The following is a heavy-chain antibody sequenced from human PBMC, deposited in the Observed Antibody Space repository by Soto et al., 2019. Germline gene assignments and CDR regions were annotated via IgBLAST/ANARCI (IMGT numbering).Heavy chain of an antibody. D-gene: IGHD5-12*01. CDR2: IYHSGST. Sequence: PSETLSLTCAVSGGSSSSGGYSWSWIRQPPGKGLEWIGYIYHSGSTYYNPSLKSRVTISVDRSKNQFSLKLGSVTAADTAVYYCVRHAQWIIRAYWGQGYLVTVSS. CDR3: VRHAQWIIRAY. V-gene: IGHV4-30-2*01. J-gene: IGHJ4*02. CDR1: GGSSSSGGYS.